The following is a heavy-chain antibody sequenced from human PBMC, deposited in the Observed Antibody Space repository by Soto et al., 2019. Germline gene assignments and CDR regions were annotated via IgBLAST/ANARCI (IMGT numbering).Heavy chain of an antibody. CDR3: ARTAMTGTSIDY. V-gene: IGHV3-72*01. CDR1: GFTFSDHY. Sequence: EVQLVESGGGLVQPGGSLRLSCAASGFTFSDHYMDWVRQAPGKGLEWVGRIRNKGNSYTTEYAASVKGRFTISRDDSKNSLYLQMNSLKTEDTAVYYCARTAMTGTSIDYWGQGTLVTVSS. D-gene: IGHD6-19*01. J-gene: IGHJ4*02. CDR2: IRNKGNSYTT.